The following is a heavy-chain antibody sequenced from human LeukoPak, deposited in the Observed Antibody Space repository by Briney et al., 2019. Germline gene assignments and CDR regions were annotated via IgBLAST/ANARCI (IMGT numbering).Heavy chain of an antibody. CDR3: ASRIGSGRGSRYYYYMDV. Sequence: KPSETLSLTCTVSGGSISSGSYYWSWIRQPPGKGLEWIGYIYYSGSTNYNPSLKSRVTISVDTSKKQFSLKLSSVTAADTAVYYCASRIGSGRGSRYYYYMDVWGKGTTVTVSS. D-gene: IGHD3-10*01. J-gene: IGHJ6*03. CDR1: GGSISSGSYY. CDR2: IYYSGST. V-gene: IGHV4-61*01.